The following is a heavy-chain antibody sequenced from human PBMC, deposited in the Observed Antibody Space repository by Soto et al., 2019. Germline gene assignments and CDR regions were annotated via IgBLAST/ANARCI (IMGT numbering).Heavy chain of an antibody. J-gene: IGHJ6*02. Sequence: GESLKISCKGSGYSFTNYYIAWVRQLPGKGLEWMGIINPGDSDTRYNPSFQGQVTMSADKSISTAYLQWSSLQASDTAMYYCAISYPLGSGYSYSGMDVWGQGITVTVSS. D-gene: IGHD3-16*01. CDR1: GYSFTNYY. V-gene: IGHV5-51*01. CDR3: AISYPLGSGYSYSGMDV. CDR2: INPGDSDT.